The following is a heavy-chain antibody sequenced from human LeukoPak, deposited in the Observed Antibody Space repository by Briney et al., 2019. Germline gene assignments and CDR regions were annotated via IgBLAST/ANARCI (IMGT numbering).Heavy chain of an antibody. CDR3: AKDPGGSSWSLDWFDP. CDR1: GFTLSSYA. J-gene: IGHJ5*02. D-gene: IGHD6-13*01. CDR2: ISGSGGST. V-gene: IGHV3-23*01. Sequence: GGSLRLSCAASGFTLSSYAMSWVRQAPGRGLEWVSAISGSGGSTYYADSVKGRFTISRDNSKNTLYLQMNSLRAEDTAVYYCAKDPGGSSWSLDWFDPWGQGTLVTVSS.